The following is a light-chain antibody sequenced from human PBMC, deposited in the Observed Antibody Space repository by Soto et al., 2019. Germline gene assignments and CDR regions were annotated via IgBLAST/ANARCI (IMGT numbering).Light chain of an antibody. CDR3: QQRSDWHTIT. CDR2: AAS. J-gene: IGKJ5*01. Sequence: EIVCTQPPGTLSLSPGERSTLSCRAIQNLGSGYLAWYQKKPGQAPRILIYAASKRATGIPGRFSGSGSGTDLTLTIGSLEPEDFAVYYCQQRSDWHTITFGQGTRLDIK. CDR1: QNLGSGY. V-gene: IGKV3D-20*02.